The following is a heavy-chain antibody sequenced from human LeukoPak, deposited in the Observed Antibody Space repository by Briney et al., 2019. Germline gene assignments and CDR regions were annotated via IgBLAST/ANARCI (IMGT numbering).Heavy chain of an antibody. D-gene: IGHD3-22*01. CDR2: ISRSGSAR. CDR1: GFTFRSYE. CDR3: ARDYYYDSSCYLVPYYGMDV. Sequence: PGGSLRLSCGASGFTFRSYEMNWVRQAPGKGLEWVSYISRSGSARDYADCVKGRFTISRDNAKNSLYLQINSLKAEDTGVYYCARDYYYDSSCYLVPYYGMDVWGQGTTVTVSS. J-gene: IGHJ6*02. V-gene: IGHV3-48*03.